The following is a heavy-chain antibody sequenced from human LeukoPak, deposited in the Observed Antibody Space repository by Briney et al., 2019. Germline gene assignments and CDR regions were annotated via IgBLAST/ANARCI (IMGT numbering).Heavy chain of an antibody. Sequence: SETLSLTCAVYGGSFSGYYWSWVRQPPGKGLEWMGEINHSRSTTYNPSLKSRVTISVDTSKNQFSLKLSSVTAADTAVYYCARLNLYCSSTSCSKPRPYYFYYGMDVWGQGTTVTVSS. V-gene: IGHV4-34*01. CDR2: INHSRST. CDR1: GGSFSGYY. D-gene: IGHD2-2*01. J-gene: IGHJ6*02. CDR3: ARLNLYCSSTSCSKPRPYYFYYGMDV.